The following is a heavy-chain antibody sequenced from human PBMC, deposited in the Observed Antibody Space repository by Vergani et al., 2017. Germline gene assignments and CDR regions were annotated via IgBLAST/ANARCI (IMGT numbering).Heavy chain of an antibody. Sequence: QMQLVQSGPEVKKHGTSVKVSCKASGFTFTSSAVQWVRQARGQRLEWIGWIVVGSGNTNYAQKFQERVTITRDMSTSTAYMELSSLRSEDTAVYYCAAAYGDYRRVDAFDIWGQGTTVTVSS. J-gene: IGHJ3*02. CDR3: AAAYGDYRRVDAFDI. CDR2: IVVGSGNT. V-gene: IGHV1-58*01. D-gene: IGHD4-17*01. CDR1: GFTFTSSA.